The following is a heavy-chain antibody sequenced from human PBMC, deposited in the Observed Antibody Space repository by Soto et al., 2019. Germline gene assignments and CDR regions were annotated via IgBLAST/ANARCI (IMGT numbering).Heavy chain of an antibody. V-gene: IGHV4-39*01. CDR1: GGCIYRGGYY. CDR3: GKVLVGATGHTDSDS. D-gene: IGHD2-15*01. Sequence: SETLSLTSTVSGGCIYRGGYYWGWIRQPPGRGLEWSGNSDDNGVTYTNPSLKSRVTRSRDTSKNQFSLKLTSVTAADTALYYCGKVLVGATGHTDSDSWGPGTLGTVSS. CDR2: SDDNGVT. J-gene: IGHJ4*02.